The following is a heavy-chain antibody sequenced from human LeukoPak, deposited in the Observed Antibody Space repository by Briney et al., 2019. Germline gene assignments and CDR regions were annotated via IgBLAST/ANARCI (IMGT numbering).Heavy chain of an antibody. CDR3: ARDTDYGGHCPDY. CDR2: INPNSGGT. CDR1: GYTFTGYY. Sequence: GASVKVSCKASGYTFTGYYMQWVRQAPGQGLEWMGWINPNSGGTKFAQKFQGRVTTTRDTSINTAYMELSSLRSDDTAVYYCARDTDYGGHCPDYWGQGTLVTVSS. D-gene: IGHD4-23*01. V-gene: IGHV1-2*02. J-gene: IGHJ4*02.